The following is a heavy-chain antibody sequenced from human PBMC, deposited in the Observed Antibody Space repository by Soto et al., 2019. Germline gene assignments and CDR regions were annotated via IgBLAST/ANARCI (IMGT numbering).Heavy chain of an antibody. J-gene: IGHJ6*02. CDR1: GFTFISYG. Sequence: PGGSLRLSCAASGFTFISYGMHWVRQAPGKGLEWVAVISYDGSNKYYADSVKGRFTISRDNSKNTLYLQMNSLRAEDTAVYYCAKIGLEWLPKLHGMDVWGQGTTVTVSS. D-gene: IGHD3-3*01. CDR2: ISYDGSNK. V-gene: IGHV3-30*18. CDR3: AKIGLEWLPKLHGMDV.